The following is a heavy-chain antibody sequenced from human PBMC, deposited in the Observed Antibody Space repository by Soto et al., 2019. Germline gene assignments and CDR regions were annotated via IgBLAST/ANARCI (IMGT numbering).Heavy chain of an antibody. CDR2: INAGNGNT. J-gene: IGHJ4*02. V-gene: IGHV1-3*01. CDR1: GYTFTSYA. D-gene: IGHD6-19*01. Sequence: ASVKVSCKASGYTFTSYAMHWVRQAPGQRLEWMGWINAGNGNTKYSQKFQGRVTITRDTSASPAYMELSSLRSEDTAVYYCERVGSGWHFDFWGQGTLVTVSS. CDR3: ERVGSGWHFDF.